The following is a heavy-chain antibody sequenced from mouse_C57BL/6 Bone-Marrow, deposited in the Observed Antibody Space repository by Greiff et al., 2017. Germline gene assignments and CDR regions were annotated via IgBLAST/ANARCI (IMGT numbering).Heavy chain of an antibody. Sequence: VQLQQSGAELARPGASVKLSCKASGYTFTSYGISWVKQRTGQGLEWIGEIYPRSGNTYYNEKFKGKATLTADKSSRTAYMELRSLTSEDSAVYFCARGIYYDFTWFAYWGQGTLVTVSA. CDR3: ARGIYYDFTWFAY. J-gene: IGHJ3*01. V-gene: IGHV1-81*01. CDR2: IYPRSGNT. CDR1: GYTFTSYG. D-gene: IGHD2-4*01.